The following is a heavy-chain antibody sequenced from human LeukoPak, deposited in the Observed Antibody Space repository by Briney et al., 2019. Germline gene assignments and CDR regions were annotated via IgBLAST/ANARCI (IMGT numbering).Heavy chain of an antibody. CDR2: INPNSGDT. J-gene: IGHJ4*02. Sequence: ASVKVSCKASGYTFTGYHMHWVRQAPGQGLEWMGRINPNSGDTDYAQKFQGRVTMTRDTSISTAYMELSRLRSDDTAVYYCARDYCSSTSCLFDYWGQGTLVTVSS. V-gene: IGHV1-2*06. CDR3: ARDYCSSTSCLFDY. CDR1: GYTFTGYH. D-gene: IGHD2-2*01.